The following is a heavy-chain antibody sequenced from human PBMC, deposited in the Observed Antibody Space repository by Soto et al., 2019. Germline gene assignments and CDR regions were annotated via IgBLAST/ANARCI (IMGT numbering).Heavy chain of an antibody. CDR2: IVVGSGNT. D-gene: IGHD6-19*01. Sequence: SVKVTCKASGFTFTSSAVQWVRQARGQRLEWIGWIVVGSGNTNYAQKFQERVTITRDMSTSTAYMELSSLRSEDTAVYYCAADSSGWKLLLDYWGQGTLVTVSS. CDR1: GFTFTSSA. V-gene: IGHV1-58*01. CDR3: AADSSGWKLLLDY. J-gene: IGHJ4*02.